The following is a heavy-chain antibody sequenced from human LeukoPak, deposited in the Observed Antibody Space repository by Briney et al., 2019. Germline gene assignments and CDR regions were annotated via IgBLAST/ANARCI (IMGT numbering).Heavy chain of an antibody. Sequence: GGSLRLSCAASGFIFSSYWMSWVRQAPGKGLEWVANIKQDGSEKYYVDSVKGRFTISRDNAKNSLYLQMNSLRAEDTAVYYCARAGYDFWSGHYYYFEYWGQGTLVTVSS. CDR1: GFIFSSYW. J-gene: IGHJ4*02. CDR2: IKQDGSEK. V-gene: IGHV3-7*01. CDR3: ARAGYDFWSGHYYYFEY. D-gene: IGHD3-3*01.